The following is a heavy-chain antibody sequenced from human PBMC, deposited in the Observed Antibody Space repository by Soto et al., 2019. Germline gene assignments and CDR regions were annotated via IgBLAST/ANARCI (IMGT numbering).Heavy chain of an antibody. CDR3: ARVRTVGMSGSTGDS. J-gene: IGHJ4*02. CDR1: GYAISSGFY. Sequence: SETLSLTCDVSGYAISSGFYWAWIRQPPGKRLEWIGNIYHTGTTYYNPSLKSRVTMSVDTSKNQFSLRLSSVTAADTVVFYCARVRTVGMSGSTGDSWGQGTLVTVSS. D-gene: IGHD3-10*01. CDR2: IYHTGTT. V-gene: IGHV4-38-2*01.